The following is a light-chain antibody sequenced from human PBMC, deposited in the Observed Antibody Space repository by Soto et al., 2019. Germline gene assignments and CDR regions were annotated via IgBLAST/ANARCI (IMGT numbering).Light chain of an antibody. CDR3: QQSGSSPLT. CDR2: GAS. V-gene: IGKV3-20*01. Sequence: EIVLTQSPGTLSLSPGERATLSCRASQSLSSSYLAWYQHKPGQAPRLLMYGASSRATGIPDRFSGSGSGTDFTLTISRLEPEDFAVYYCQQSGSSPLTFGGGTKVEI. J-gene: IGKJ4*01. CDR1: QSLSSSY.